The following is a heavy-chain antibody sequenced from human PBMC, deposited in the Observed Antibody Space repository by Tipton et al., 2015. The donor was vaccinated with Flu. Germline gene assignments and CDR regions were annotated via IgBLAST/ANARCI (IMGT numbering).Heavy chain of an antibody. CDR2: IYYSGST. CDR1: GGSISSYY. D-gene: IGHD3-22*01. CDR3: ASFRLPDSSPTAFDY. Sequence: TLSLTCTVSGGSISSYYWSWIRQPPGKGLEWIGYIYYSGSTNYNPSLKSRVTISVDTSKNQFSLELSSVTAADTAVYYCASFRLPDSSPTAFDYWGQGTLVTVSS. J-gene: IGHJ4*02. V-gene: IGHV4-59*08.